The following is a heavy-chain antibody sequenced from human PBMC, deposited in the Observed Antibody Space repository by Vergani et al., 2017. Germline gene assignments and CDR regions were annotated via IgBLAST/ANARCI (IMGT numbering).Heavy chain of an antibody. Sequence: QVQLVQSGAEVKKPGASVKVSCKASGYTFTGYYMHCVRQAPGQGLEWMGWINPHSGGTNYAQKFQGRVTMTRATSISTAYMELSRLRSDDTAVYYCARGLRVGATGAFDIWGQGTMVTVSS. CDR2: INPHSGGT. CDR1: GYTFTGYY. D-gene: IGHD1-26*01. J-gene: IGHJ3*02. V-gene: IGHV1-2*02. CDR3: ARGLRVGATGAFDI.